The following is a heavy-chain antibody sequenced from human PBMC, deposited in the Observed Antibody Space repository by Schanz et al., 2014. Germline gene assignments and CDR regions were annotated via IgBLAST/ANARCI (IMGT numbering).Heavy chain of an antibody. V-gene: IGHV3-NL1*01. CDR3: AKELNRRGGQTNFYYYYGMDV. CDR2: ITRQGTT. CDR1: GFNISTYG. D-gene: IGHD5-12*01. J-gene: IGHJ6*02. Sequence: QVQLVESGGGVVQPGRSLRLSCAASGFNISTYGMHWVRQAPGKGLEWVSGITRQGTTYYANFMKGRFSISRDLSSNTLYLQMNSLRTEATAVYSCAKELNRRGGQTNFYYYYGMDVWGQGTTXTVSS.